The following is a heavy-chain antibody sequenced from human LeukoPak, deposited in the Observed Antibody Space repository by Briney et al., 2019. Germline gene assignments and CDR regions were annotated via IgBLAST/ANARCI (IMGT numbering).Heavy chain of an antibody. J-gene: IGHJ5*02. D-gene: IGHD3-22*01. CDR2: IIPIFGTA. V-gene: IGHV1-69*13. Sequence: SVKVSCKASGGTFSSYAISWVRQAPGQGLEWMGGIIPIFGTANYAQKFQGRVTITADESTSTAYMELSSLRPEDTAVYYCARDRFPDYYDSSGYFPKGFDPWGQGTLVTVSS. CDR3: ARDRFPDYYDSSGYFPKGFDP. CDR1: GGTFSSYA.